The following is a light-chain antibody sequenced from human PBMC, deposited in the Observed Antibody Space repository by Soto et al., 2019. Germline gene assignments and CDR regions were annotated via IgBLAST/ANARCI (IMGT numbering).Light chain of an antibody. V-gene: IGKV1-17*01. CDR1: QGINNL. CDR3: LQHDTYPFT. Sequence: DIQMTQSPSSLSASVGDRVTITCRASQGINNLLGWYQQGPGKAPKRLSYAASNLEGGVPSRFSGSGYGTEFTLTISSLQPEDFATYYCLQHDTYPFTFGPGTKVDVK. J-gene: IGKJ3*01. CDR2: AAS.